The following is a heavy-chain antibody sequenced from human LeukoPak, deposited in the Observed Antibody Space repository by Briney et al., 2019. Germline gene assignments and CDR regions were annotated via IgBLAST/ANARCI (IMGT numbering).Heavy chain of an antibody. J-gene: IGHJ5*02. D-gene: IGHD3-10*01. CDR3: ARAITMVRGVIRNNWFDP. CDR2: ISSSGSTI. Sequence: PGGSLRLSCAASGFTFSDYYMSWIRQAPGKGLEWVSYISSSGSTIYYADSVKGRFTISRDNAKNSLYLQMNSLRAEDTAVYYCARAITMVRGVIRNNWFDPWGQGTLVTVSS. CDR1: GFTFSDYY. V-gene: IGHV3-11*04.